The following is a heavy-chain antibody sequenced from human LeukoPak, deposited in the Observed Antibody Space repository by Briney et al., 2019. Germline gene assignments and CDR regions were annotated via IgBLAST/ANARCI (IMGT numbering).Heavy chain of an antibody. Sequence: PGRSLRLSCAASGLTFRNYGMHWVRQAPGKGLEWVAVIWYDGSNQYYVDSAKGRFTVSRDNAKNTLYLQMNSLRAEDTAVYYCATDRNSGKYYDYWGQGTLVTVSS. CDR1: GLTFRNYG. CDR3: ATDRNSGKYYDY. J-gene: IGHJ4*02. D-gene: IGHD1-26*01. CDR2: IWYDGSNQ. V-gene: IGHV3-33*01.